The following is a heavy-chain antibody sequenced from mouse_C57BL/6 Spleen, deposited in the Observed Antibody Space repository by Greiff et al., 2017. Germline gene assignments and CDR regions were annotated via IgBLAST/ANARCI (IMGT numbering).Heavy chain of an antibody. CDR2: ISGGGGNT. D-gene: IGHD2-3*01. CDR3: ARLGDGYFQTFDY. CDR1: GFTFSSYT. V-gene: IGHV5-9*01. Sequence: EVQLVESGGGLVKPGGSLKLSCAASGFTFSSYTMSWVRQTPEKRLEWFATISGGGGNTYYPDSVKGRFPISRDNAKNTLYLQMSSLRSEDTALYYCARLGDGYFQTFDYWGQGTTLTVSS. J-gene: IGHJ2*01.